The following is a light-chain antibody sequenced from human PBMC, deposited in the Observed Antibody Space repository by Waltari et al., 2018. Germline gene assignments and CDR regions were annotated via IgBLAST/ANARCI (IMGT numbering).Light chain of an antibody. V-gene: IGKV3-20*01. Sequence: IVLTQSPGTLSLSPGESATLSCRASQTLSKNYLAGYQQKPGQAHRLHIYCASSRAAGIPDRFSGSGSGTYFTLTISRLEPDDFAMYYCQQYGSSVLYTFGQGTKLEIK. CDR2: CAS. J-gene: IGKJ2*01. CDR3: QQYGSSVLYT. CDR1: QTLSKNY.